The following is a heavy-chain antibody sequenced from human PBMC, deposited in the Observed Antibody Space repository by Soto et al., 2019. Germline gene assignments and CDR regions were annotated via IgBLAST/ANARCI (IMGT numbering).Heavy chain of an antibody. CDR2: VYVSGDT. CDR1: GGSISTSDYY. J-gene: IGHJ2*01. D-gene: IGHD3-10*01. V-gene: IGHV4-31*03. Sequence: SETLSLTCTVSGGSISTSDYYWIWIRQHPVRGLEWIGYVYVSGDTLYNPSLESRVVISVETSENRFSLKLTSVTAADTAVYYCARDPRRTRGWHFDLWGRGTLVTVSS. CDR3: ARDPRRTRGWHFDL.